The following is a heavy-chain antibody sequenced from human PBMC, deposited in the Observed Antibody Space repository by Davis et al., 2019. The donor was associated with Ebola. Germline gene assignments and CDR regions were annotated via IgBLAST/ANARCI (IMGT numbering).Heavy chain of an antibody. D-gene: IGHD3-10*01. CDR2: INQYGNER. CDR1: GFTFTGYW. J-gene: IGHJ4*02. Sequence: GESLKISCVASGFTFTGYWMGWVRQAPGTGLEWVANINQYGNERYYVDSVKGRFTISSDSAKISLFLQMNNLRDEDTAVYYCARDGGDSGIRFDSWGQGTLVTVSS. CDR3: ARDGGDSGIRFDS. V-gene: IGHV3-7*01.